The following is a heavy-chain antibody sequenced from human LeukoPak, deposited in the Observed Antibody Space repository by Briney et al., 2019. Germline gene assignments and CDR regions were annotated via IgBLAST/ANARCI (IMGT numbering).Heavy chain of an antibody. CDR2: ITSSSSYI. CDR1: GFTFSSYN. J-gene: IGHJ1*01. CDR3: ARDMTTVISKYFQH. D-gene: IGHD4-17*01. Sequence: GGSLRLSCAASGFTFSSYNMNWVRQAPGKGLEWVSSITSSSSYIYYADSVKGRFTISRDNAENSLYLQMNSLRAEDTAVYYCARDMTTVISKYFQHWGQGTLVTVSS. V-gene: IGHV3-21*01.